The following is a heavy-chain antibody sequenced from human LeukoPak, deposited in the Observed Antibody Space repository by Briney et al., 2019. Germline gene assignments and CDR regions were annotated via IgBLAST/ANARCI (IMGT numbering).Heavy chain of an antibody. V-gene: IGHV3-23*01. CDR3: AKDGQYSSSFGGHHDY. J-gene: IGHJ4*02. CDR1: GFTFSSYA. D-gene: IGHD6-13*01. CDR2: ISGSGGST. Sequence: GGSLRLSCAASGFTFSSYAMSWVRQAPGKGLEWVSAISGSGGSTYYADSVKGRFTISRDNSKNTPYPQMNSLRAEGTAVYYCAKDGQYSSSFGGHHDYWGQGTLVTVSS.